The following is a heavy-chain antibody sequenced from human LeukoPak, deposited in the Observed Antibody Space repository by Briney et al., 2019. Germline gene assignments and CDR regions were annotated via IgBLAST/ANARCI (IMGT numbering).Heavy chain of an antibody. CDR3: AKDQAVAGHPLDY. J-gene: IGHJ4*02. CDR2: IRYDGNNK. D-gene: IGHD6-19*01. CDR1: EFTFSNYD. Sequence: GGSLRLSCAASEFTFSNYDMHWVRQAPGKGLEWVAFIRYDGNNKYYGDSVKGRFTISRDNSKNTLYLQMNSLRAEDTDVYYCAKDQAVAGHPLDYWGQGTLVTVSS. V-gene: IGHV3-30*02.